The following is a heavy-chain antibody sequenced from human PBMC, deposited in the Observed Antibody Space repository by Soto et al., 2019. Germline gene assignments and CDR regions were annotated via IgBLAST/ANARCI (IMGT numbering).Heavy chain of an antibody. D-gene: IGHD3-9*01. J-gene: IGHJ4*02. CDR1: GGSISSYY. CDR3: ASSHYDILTGYQPHFDY. V-gene: IGHV4-59*01. Sequence: SETLSLTCTVSGGSISSYYWSWIRQPPGKGLEWIGYIYYSGSTNYNPSLKSRVTISVDTSKNQFSLKLSSVTAADTAVYYCASSHYDILTGYQPHFDYWGQGTLVTVSS. CDR2: IYYSGST.